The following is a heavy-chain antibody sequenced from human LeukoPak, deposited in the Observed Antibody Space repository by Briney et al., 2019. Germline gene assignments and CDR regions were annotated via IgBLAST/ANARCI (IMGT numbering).Heavy chain of an antibody. CDR3: ARDRYFDY. V-gene: IGHV3-21*01. J-gene: IGHJ4*02. Sequence: GGSLRLSCVASGFTSSKHTMSWVRQAPGKGLEWVSSISSSSSYIYYADSVKGRFTISRDNAKNSLYLQMNSLRAEDTAVYYCARDRYFDYWGQGTLVTVSS. CDR1: GFTSSKHT. CDR2: ISSSSSYI.